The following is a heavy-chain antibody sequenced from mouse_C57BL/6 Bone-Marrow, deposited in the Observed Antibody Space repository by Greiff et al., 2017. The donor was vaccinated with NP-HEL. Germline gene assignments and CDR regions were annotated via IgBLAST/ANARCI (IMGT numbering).Heavy chain of an antibody. CDR3: VRQGYDYGTLAY. CDR2: IRSKSNNYAT. J-gene: IGHJ3*01. CDR1: GFSFNTYA. V-gene: IGHV10-1*01. Sequence: EVQLVESGGGLVQPKGSLKLSCAASGFSFNTYAMNWVRQAPGKGLEWVARIRSKSNNYATYYADSVKDRFTISRDDSESMLYLQMNNLKTEDTAMYYCVRQGYDYGTLAYWGQGTLVTVSA. D-gene: IGHD2-4*01.